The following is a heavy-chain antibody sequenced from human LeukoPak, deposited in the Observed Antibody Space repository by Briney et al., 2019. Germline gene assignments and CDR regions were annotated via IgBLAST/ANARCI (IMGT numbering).Heavy chain of an antibody. J-gene: IGHJ4*02. CDR3: AKVKRSIAAPYYFDY. CDR1: GFTSSNYA. D-gene: IGHD6-6*01. Sequence: GGSLRLSCAASGFTSSNYAMHWVRQAPGKGLEWVSAISGSGGSTYYADSVKGRFTISRDNSKNTLYLQMNSLRAEDTAVYYCAKVKRSIAAPYYFDYWGQGTLVTVSS. CDR2: ISGSGGST. V-gene: IGHV3-23*01.